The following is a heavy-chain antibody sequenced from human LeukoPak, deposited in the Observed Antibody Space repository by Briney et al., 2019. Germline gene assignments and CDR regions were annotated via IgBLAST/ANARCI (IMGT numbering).Heavy chain of an antibody. Sequence: GGSLRLSCAASGFTFSRYGMHWVRQAPGKGLEWVAVISYDGSNKYYADSVKGRFTISRDNSKNTLYLQMNSLRAEDTAVYYCARETFDYWGQGTLVTVSS. J-gene: IGHJ4*02. CDR1: GFTFSRYG. V-gene: IGHV3-30*03. CDR3: ARETFDY. CDR2: ISYDGSNK.